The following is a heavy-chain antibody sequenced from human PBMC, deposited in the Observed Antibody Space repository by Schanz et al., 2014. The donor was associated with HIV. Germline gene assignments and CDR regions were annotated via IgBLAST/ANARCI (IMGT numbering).Heavy chain of an antibody. J-gene: IGHJ6*02. Sequence: EVQLLESGGGVVQPGGSLRLSCAASGISLTNNAMTWVRQAPGKGLEWVSVISDSGGSTYYADSVKGRFTISRDNSKNTLYLQMNSLRAEDTAVYYCAKGGRDILSYYGMDVWGQGTTVTVSS. V-gene: IGHV3-23*01. D-gene: IGHD2-15*01. CDR1: GISLTNNA. CDR3: AKGGRDILSYYGMDV. CDR2: ISDSGGST.